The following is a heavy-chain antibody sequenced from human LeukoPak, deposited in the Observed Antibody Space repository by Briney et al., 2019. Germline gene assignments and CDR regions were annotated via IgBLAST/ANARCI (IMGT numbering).Heavy chain of an antibody. CDR2: MSGSGGST. CDR3: AKAISTPRPKYGMDV. CDR1: GFTFSTYA. J-gene: IGHJ6*02. V-gene: IGHV3-23*01. D-gene: IGHD5/OR15-5a*01. Sequence: QPGGSLRLSCAASGFTFSTYAMNWVRQAPGKGLEWVSAMSGSGGSTYYADSVKGRFTISRDNSKNTLHLQMNSLRAEDTAIYYCAKAISTPRPKYGMDVWGQGTTVTVSS.